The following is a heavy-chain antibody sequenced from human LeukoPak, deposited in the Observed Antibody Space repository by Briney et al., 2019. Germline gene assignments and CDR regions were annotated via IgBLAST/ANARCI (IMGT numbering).Heavy chain of an antibody. CDR2: IGPSSSISYLST. V-gene: IGHV3-48*01. J-gene: IGHJ4*02. CDR3: ARGWGGYSSYPPDY. Sequence: GGSLRLSCVAYGFSLGDFNMIWVRQAPGKGLEWLSYIGPSSSISYLSTYYAQSAKGRFTFSRDIASNSLFLQMSSLRVEDTAIYYCARGWGGYSSYPPDYWGQGTLVTVSS. D-gene: IGHD5-12*01. CDR1: GFSLGDFN.